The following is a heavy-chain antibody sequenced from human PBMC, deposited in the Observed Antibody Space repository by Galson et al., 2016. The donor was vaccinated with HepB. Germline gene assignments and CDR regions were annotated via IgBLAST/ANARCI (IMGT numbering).Heavy chain of an antibody. CDR3: ASTGGVSTSCLGF. V-gene: IGHV1-69*13. CDR2: IIPMFGTA. D-gene: IGHD2-2*01. CDR1: GGTFSDYA. J-gene: IGHJ4*02. Sequence: SVKVSCKASGGTFSDYAISWVRQAPGQGLEWMGGIIPMFGTANYAQKFQGRVTISADESTSTGYMELSSLRSEDTAVYYCASTGGVSTSCLGFWGQGSLVTVSS.